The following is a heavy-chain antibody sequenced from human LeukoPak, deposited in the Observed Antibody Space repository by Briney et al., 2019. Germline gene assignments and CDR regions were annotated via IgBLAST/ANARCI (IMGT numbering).Heavy chain of an antibody. CDR1: GYTFTSYY. CDR3: ARAIALAATGNWFGP. V-gene: IGHV1-46*01. D-gene: IGHD6-19*01. Sequence: ASVKVSCKASGYTFTSYYMHWVRQAPGQGLEWMGIINPSGGSTSYAQKFQGRVTMTRDTSTSTVYVELSSLRSEDTAVYYCARAIALAATGNWFGPWGQGTLVTVSS. J-gene: IGHJ5*02. CDR2: INPSGGST.